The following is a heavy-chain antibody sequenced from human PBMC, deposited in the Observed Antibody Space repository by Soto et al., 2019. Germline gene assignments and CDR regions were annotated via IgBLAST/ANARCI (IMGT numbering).Heavy chain of an antibody. CDR3: ARGVPYSYGYVSWFDP. CDR2: IYYSGST. CDR1: GGSVSSGSYY. D-gene: IGHD5-18*01. V-gene: IGHV4-61*01. J-gene: IGHJ5*02. Sequence: SGTLSLTCTVSGGSVSSGSYYWSWIRQPPGKGLEWIGYIYYSGSTNYNPSLKSRVTISVDTSKNQFSLKLSSVTAADTAVYYCARGVPYSYGYVSWFDPWGQGTLVTVSS.